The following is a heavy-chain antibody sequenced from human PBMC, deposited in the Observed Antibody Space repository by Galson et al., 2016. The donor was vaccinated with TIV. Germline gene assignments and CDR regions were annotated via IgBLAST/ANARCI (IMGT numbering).Heavy chain of an antibody. J-gene: IGHJ3*02. Sequence: SVKVSCKASGGTFSSYSVSWVRQAPGQGLEWMGRIIPMVGMTNYAQKFQGKITITADRSTTTAYLELSSLRSEDTAVYYCARRYIGSKNGFDMWGQGTMVTVSS. CDR3: ARRYIGSKNGFDM. CDR1: GGTFSSYS. D-gene: IGHD1-26*01. CDR2: IIPMVGMT. V-gene: IGHV1-69*02.